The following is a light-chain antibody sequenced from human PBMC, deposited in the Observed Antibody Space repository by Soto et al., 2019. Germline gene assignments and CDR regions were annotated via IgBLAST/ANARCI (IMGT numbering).Light chain of an antibody. CDR2: EDD. Sequence: NFMLTQPHSVSESPGKTVVISCTRSSGGIASNYVQWYLQRPGSAPTAVIYEDDQRPSGVPDRFSGSIDFSSNSASLTISGLKTEDEADYYCQSYDSSNHVVFGGGTQLTVL. CDR1: SGGIASNY. CDR3: QSYDSSNHVV. J-gene: IGLJ2*01. V-gene: IGLV6-57*04.